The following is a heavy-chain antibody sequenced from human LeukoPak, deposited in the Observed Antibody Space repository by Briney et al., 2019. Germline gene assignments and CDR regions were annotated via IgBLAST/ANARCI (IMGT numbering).Heavy chain of an antibody. CDR2: ISGSDAGT. J-gene: IGHJ4*02. CDR3: AKVGKSARNNFFTTTEKQLDY. Sequence: GGSRRLSCAASGFPLSTYNMNWVRQAPGEGLEWVAAISGSDAGTYYAGSGKGRFSISIDNAKHTPYLQMKSLTAEDPAMYYCAKVGKSARNNFFTTTEKQLDYWGQGTLLTVSS. CDR1: GFPLSTYN. V-gene: IGHV3-23*01. D-gene: IGHD3-22*01.